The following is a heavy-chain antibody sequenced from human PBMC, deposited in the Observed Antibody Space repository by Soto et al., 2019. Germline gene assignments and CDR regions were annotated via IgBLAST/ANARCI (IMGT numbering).Heavy chain of an antibody. J-gene: IGHJ6*02. D-gene: IGHD6-19*01. V-gene: IGHV4-39*01. CDR1: GGSISSSSYY. CDR3: ATIAVAALYGMDV. Sequence: SETLSLTCTVSGGSISSSSYYWGWIRQPPGKGLEWIGSIYYSGSTYYNPSLKSRVTISVDTSKNQFSLELSSVTAADTAVYYCATIAVAALYGMDVWGQGTTVTVSS. CDR2: IYYSGST.